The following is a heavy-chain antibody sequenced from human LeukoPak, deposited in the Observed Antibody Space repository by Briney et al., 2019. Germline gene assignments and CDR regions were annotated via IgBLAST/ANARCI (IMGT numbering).Heavy chain of an antibody. CDR1: GFTFSAYG. V-gene: IGHV3-30*02. CDR2: VRYGGSNK. Sequence: GGSLRLSCAASGFTFSAYGMHWVRQAPGKGLEWLAFVRYGGSNKYYADSVKGRFTISRDYSRNMLYLQMDSLRAEDTAFYYCAKDYSLYCSSASCYTPFDYWGQGALVTVSS. J-gene: IGHJ4*02. CDR3: AKDYSLYCSSASCYTPFDY. D-gene: IGHD2-2*02.